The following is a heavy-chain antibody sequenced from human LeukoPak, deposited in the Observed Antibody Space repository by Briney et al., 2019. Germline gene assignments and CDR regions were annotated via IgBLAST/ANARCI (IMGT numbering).Heavy chain of an antibody. CDR3: ARSGHGGVDY. J-gene: IGHJ4*02. CDR2: TNPNSGNT. CDR1: GYTFTTYE. V-gene: IGHV1-8*01. D-gene: IGHD4-23*01. Sequence: GASVKVSCKASGYTFTTYEINWVRQATGQGLEWMGWTNPNSGNTGYAQKFQGRLTMTRNTSISTAYMELSNLRSEDTAVYYCARSGHGGVDYWGQGTLVTVSS.